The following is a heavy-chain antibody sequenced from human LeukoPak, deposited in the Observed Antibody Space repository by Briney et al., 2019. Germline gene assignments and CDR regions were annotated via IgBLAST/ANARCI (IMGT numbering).Heavy chain of an antibody. Sequence: KTSGTLSLTCAVSGVSISSGNWWSWVRQPPGKGLEWIGEIYQSGPTNYNPSLKSRVTISVDKSKNQFSLKLTSVTAADTAVYYCARTTVVTYYYYGMDVWGQGTTVTVSS. CDR1: GVSISSGNW. V-gene: IGHV4-4*02. CDR2: IYQSGPT. CDR3: ARTTVVTYYYYGMDV. D-gene: IGHD4-23*01. J-gene: IGHJ6*02.